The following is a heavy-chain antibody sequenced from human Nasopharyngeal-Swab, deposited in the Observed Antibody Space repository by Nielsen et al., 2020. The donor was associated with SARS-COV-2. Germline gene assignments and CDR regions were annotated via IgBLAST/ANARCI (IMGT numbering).Heavy chain of an antibody. CDR2: ISYEGSIR. V-gene: IGHV3-30*18. J-gene: IGHJ4*02. CDR3: AKSMAYFQLSGTYNLDF. CDR1: GFTFNYFG. D-gene: IGHD2-21*01. Sequence: GGSLRLSCAASGFTFNYFGMHWVRQAPGKGLEWVAFISYEGSIRNYIDSVQGRFTVSRDSSKNTVYLQMNSLRPDDTAVYFCAKSMAYFQLSGTYNLDFWGQGTLVTVSS.